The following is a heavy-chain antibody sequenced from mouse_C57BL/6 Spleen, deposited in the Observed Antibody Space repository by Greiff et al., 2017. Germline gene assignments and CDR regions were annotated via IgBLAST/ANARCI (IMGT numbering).Heavy chain of an antibody. D-gene: IGHD2-12*01. Sequence: VMLVESGAELVKPGASVKMSCKASGYTFTPYPIEWMKQKHGKSLEWIGNFHPYNDDTKYNEKFKGKATLTVEKSSSTVYLELSRLTSDVSAVYYCARGASNDRDYYAMDYWGQGTSVTVSS. V-gene: IGHV1-47*01. CDR3: ARGASNDRDYYAMDY. CDR2: FHPYNDDT. CDR1: GYTFTPYP. J-gene: IGHJ4*01.